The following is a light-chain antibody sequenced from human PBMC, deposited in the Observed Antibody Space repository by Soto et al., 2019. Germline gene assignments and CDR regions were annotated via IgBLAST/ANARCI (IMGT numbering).Light chain of an antibody. CDR1: QSISSW. J-gene: IGKJ1*01. CDR2: KAS. Sequence: IQVTRSPSTLAASLGEIVTITFRASQSISSWLAWYQQKPLKAPKLLIYKASSLDSVVPPIFRGRGSWTEFTLTISSLQPDDFATYYCQQYNSYSRTFGQGTQVDIK. CDR3: QQYNSYSRT. V-gene: IGKV1-5*03.